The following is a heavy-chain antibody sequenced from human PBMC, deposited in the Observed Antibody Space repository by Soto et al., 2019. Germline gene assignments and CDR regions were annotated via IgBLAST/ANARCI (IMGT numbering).Heavy chain of an antibody. J-gene: IGHJ4*02. Sequence: QVQLQQSGPGLLKPSQTLSLTCAVSGDSVSSNSAAWNWIRQSPSRGLEWLGRTYYRSRWYSDYAGSVKRRITINADTSQNQFSLHLNSVTPQDTAVYYCARGPSPLAYWGRGTVVTVSS. D-gene: IGHD6-6*01. V-gene: IGHV6-1*01. CDR3: ARGPSPLAY. CDR1: GDSVSSNSAA. CDR2: TYYRSRWYS.